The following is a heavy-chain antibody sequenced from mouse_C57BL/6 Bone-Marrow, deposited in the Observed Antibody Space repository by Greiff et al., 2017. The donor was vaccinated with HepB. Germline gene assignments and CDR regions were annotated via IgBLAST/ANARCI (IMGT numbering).Heavy chain of an antibody. J-gene: IGHJ2*01. CDR3: ARGGNLLWLRRLDY. V-gene: IGHV1-59*01. D-gene: IGHD2-2*01. CDR2: IDPSDSYT. Sequence: QVQLKQPGAELVRPGTSVKLSCKASGYTFTSYWMHWVKQRPGQGLEWIGVIDPSDSYTNYNQKFKGKATLTVDTSSSTAYMQLSSLTSEDSAVYYCARGGNLLWLRRLDYWGQGTTLTVSS. CDR1: GYTFTSYW.